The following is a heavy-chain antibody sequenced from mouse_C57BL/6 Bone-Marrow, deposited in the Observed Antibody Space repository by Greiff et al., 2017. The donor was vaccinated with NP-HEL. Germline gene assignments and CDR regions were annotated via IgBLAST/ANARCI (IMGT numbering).Heavy chain of an antibody. CDR3: ARHQSGNYFYAMDY. V-gene: IGHV5-6*02. Sequence: DVMLVESGGDLVKPGGSLKLSCAASGFTFSSYGMSWVRQTPDKRLEWVATISSGGSYTYYPDSVKGRFTISRDNAKNTLYLQMSSLKSEDTAMYYCARHQSGNYFYAMDYWGQGTSVTVSS. CDR1: GFTFSSYG. CDR2: ISSGGSYT. D-gene: IGHD2-1*01. J-gene: IGHJ4*01.